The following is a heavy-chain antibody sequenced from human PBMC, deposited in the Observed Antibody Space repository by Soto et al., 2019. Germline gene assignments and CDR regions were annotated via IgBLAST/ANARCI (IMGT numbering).Heavy chain of an antibody. Sequence: ASVKVSCKASGYTFTSYGISWVRQAPGQGLEWMGWISAYNGNTNYAQKHQGRVTMTTDTSTNTAYMELRSLRSDDTAVYYCARGGAAALTPYEYYFDYWGQGTLVTVSS. CDR2: ISAYNGNT. V-gene: IGHV1-18*01. CDR3: ARGGAAALTPYEYYFDY. D-gene: IGHD6-13*01. J-gene: IGHJ4*02. CDR1: GYTFTSYG.